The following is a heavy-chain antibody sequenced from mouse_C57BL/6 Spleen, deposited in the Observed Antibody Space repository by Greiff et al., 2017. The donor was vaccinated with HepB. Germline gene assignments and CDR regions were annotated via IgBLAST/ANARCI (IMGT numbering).Heavy chain of an antibody. CDR1: GFSLTSYG. Sequence: VQGVESGPGLVQPSQSLSITCTVSGFSLTSYGVHWVRQSPGKGLEWLGVIWRGGSTDYNAAFMSRLSITKDNSKSQVFFKMNSLQADDTAIYYCAKNFDYGSSYKAMDYWGQGTSVTVSS. D-gene: IGHD1-1*01. J-gene: IGHJ4*01. CDR3: AKNFDYGSSYKAMDY. CDR2: IWRGGST. V-gene: IGHV2-5*01.